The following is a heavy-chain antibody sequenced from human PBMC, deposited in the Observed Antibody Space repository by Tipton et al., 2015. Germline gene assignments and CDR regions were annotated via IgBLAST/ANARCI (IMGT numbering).Heavy chain of an antibody. CDR1: GDSISRSNYY. J-gene: IGHJ6*02. V-gene: IGHV4-39*07. Sequence: TLSLTCTVSGDSISRSNYYWGWIRQPPGMGLEWIASIHYGGNTHYNPSLMSRVTISVDTSKNQFSLTLNSVAAADTAVYYCARDLEHGMDVWGQGTTVTVS. CDR3: ARDLEHGMDV. CDR2: IHYGGNT.